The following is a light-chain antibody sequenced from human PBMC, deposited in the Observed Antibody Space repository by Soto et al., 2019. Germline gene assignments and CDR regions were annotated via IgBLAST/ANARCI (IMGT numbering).Light chain of an antibody. CDR2: AAS. J-gene: IGKJ1*01. V-gene: IGKV1-39*01. CDR3: QQSYSTPWT. CDR1: ESMSSD. Sequence: TQMTQSPSSLSASVGDRGTITCRLRESMSSDRVWYQQKPGKGPKLLIYAASSVQSGVPSRFSGSGSGTDFTLTISSLQPEDFATYYSQQSYSTPWTFGQGTTVDIK.